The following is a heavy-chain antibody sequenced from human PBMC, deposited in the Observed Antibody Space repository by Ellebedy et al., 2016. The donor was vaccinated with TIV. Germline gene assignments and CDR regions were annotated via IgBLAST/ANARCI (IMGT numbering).Heavy chain of an antibody. V-gene: IGHV3-30-3*01. D-gene: IGHD2-8*02. CDR3: ARDVCTGLTCYLEH. CDR1: GSSFSSYA. CDR2: IAYDGDKK. J-gene: IGHJ4*02. Sequence: GESLKISCAASGSSFSSYAMHWVRQAPGKGLEWVAVIAYDGDKKYYGDSVKGRFTISRDSSKSTLDLQMNSLSPEDTAVYYCARDVCTGLTCYLEHWGQGTLVTVSP.